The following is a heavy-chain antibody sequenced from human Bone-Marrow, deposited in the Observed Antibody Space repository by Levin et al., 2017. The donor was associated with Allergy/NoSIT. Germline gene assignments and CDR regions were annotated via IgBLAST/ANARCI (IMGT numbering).Heavy chain of an antibody. Sequence: SQTLSLTCAISGDSVSNNNAAWNWIRQSPLRGLEWLGRTYYRSKWFNDYALSVNSRMTINPDTSKNQFSLRLNSVTPEDTAVYYCVRDWHGFDRWGQGTLVTVSS. V-gene: IGHV6-1*01. CDR3: VRDWHGFDR. CDR2: TYYRSKWFN. CDR1: GDSVSNNNAA. J-gene: IGHJ4*02.